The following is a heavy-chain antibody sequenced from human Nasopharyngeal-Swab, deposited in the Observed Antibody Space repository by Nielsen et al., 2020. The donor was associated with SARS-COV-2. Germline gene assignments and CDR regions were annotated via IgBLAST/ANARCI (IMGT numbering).Heavy chain of an antibody. V-gene: IGHV4-39*01. D-gene: IGHD6-19*01. CDR1: GGSISSNNYY. CDR3: ATYSSGWYEGDFDY. Sequence: SETLSLTCTVSGGSISSNNYYWGWIRQPPGKGLEWIGNISYSGRTYYNPSLKSRVTISVDTSKNQFSLKLSSVTAADTAVYYCATYSSGWYEGDFDYWGQGTLVTVSP. J-gene: IGHJ4*02. CDR2: ISYSGRT.